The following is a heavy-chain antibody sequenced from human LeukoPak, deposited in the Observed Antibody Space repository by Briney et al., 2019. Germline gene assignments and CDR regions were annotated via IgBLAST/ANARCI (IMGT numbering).Heavy chain of an antibody. CDR2: IYSAGST. V-gene: IGHV3-53*01. Sequence: PGGSLRLSCAASGFTVSSNYMTWVRQAPGRGLRWVSLIYSAGSTYYADSVKGRFTISRDNSKNTLFLQMNSLRAEDTAVYYCARGYCTNGVCFDSWGQGTLVTVSS. CDR1: GFTVSSNY. D-gene: IGHD2-8*01. CDR3: ARGYCTNGVCFDS. J-gene: IGHJ4*02.